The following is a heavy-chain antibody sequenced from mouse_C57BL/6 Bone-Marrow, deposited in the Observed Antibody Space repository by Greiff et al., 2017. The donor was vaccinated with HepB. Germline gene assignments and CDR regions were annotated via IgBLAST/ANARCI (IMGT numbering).Heavy chain of an antibody. D-gene: IGHD1-1*01. Sequence: VKLQQPGAELVKPGASVKLSCKASGYTFTSYWMHWVKQRPGQGLEWIGMIHPNSGSTNYNEKFKSKATLTVDKSSSTAYMQLSSLTSEDSAVYYCARSPSYYGSSYAMDYWGQGTSVTVSS. CDR3: ARSPSYYGSSYAMDY. V-gene: IGHV1-64*01. J-gene: IGHJ4*01. CDR1: GYTFTSYW. CDR2: IHPNSGST.